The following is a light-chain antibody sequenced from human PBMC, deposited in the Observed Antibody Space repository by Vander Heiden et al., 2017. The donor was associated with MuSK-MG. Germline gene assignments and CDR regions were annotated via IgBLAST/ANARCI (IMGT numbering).Light chain of an antibody. V-gene: IGKV3-20*01. Sequence: IVLTQSPGTLSLSPGERATLSCRASQSVSSSYLAWYQQKPGQAPRLLIYGASSRATGIPDRCSGRGSGTDFTLTISRLEPEDFAVYYCQQYGSSRTFGQGTKVEIK. CDR3: QQYGSSRT. CDR2: GAS. CDR1: QSVSSSY. J-gene: IGKJ1*01.